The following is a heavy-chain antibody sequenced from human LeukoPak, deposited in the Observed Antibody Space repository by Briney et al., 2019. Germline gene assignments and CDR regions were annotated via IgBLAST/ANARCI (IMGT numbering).Heavy chain of an antibody. D-gene: IGHD2-2*01. V-gene: IGHV3-30*18. CDR2: ISYDGSNK. J-gene: IGHJ4*02. CDR1: GFTFSSYG. CDR3: AKDRGYCSSTSCYYFDY. Sequence: PGRSLRLSCAASGFTFSSYGMHWVRQAPGKGLGWVAVISYDGSNKYYADSVKGRFTISRDNSKNTLYLQMNSLRAEDTAVYYCAKDRGYCSSTSCYYFDYWGQGTLVTVSS.